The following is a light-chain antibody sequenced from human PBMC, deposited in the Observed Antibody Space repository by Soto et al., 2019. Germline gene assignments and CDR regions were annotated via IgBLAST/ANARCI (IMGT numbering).Light chain of an antibody. CDR1: SSDVGGYNY. J-gene: IGLJ1*01. CDR2: DVS. CDR3: SSYRNSNTRQIV. Sequence: QSALTQPASVSGSPGQSITISCTGTSSDVGGYNYVSWYQHHPGKAPKLMIYDVSNRPSGVSNRFSGSKSGNTASLSIPGLQPEDEADYYCSSYRNSNTRQIVCGTGTKVTVL. V-gene: IGLV2-14*03.